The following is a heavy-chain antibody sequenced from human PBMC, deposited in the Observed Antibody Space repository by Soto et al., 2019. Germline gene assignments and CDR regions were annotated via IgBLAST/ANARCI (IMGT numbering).Heavy chain of an antibody. CDR2: ISYDGNIQ. J-gene: IGHJ4*02. CDR3: AIDVGTYTYGSGRH. CDR1: GFTFSTYA. Sequence: QVQLVESGGGVVQPGRSLRLSCAASGFTFSTYAMHWVRQAPGKGLQWVAVISYDGNIQYYADSVKGRLFISRDDSKNTLYLQMNSLTAEDTAVYYCAIDVGTYTYGSGRHWGQGTLVTVSS. V-gene: IGHV3-30-3*01. D-gene: IGHD3-10*01.